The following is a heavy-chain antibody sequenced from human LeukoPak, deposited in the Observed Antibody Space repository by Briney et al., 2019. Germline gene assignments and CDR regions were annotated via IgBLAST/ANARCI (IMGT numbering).Heavy chain of an antibody. J-gene: IGHJ4*02. CDR1: GFTFSSYG. Sequence: GRSLRLSCAASGFTFSSYGMHWVRQAPGKGLEWVAVIWYDGSNKYYADSVKGRFTISRDNSKNTLYLQMNSLRAEDTAVYYCAKDLGIAAAGADYWGQGTLVTASS. CDR2: IWYDGSNK. V-gene: IGHV3-33*06. D-gene: IGHD6-13*01. CDR3: AKDLGIAAAGADY.